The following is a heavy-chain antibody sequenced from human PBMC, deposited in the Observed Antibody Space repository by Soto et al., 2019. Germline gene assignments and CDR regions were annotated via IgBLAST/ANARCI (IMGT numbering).Heavy chain of an antibody. CDR3: AKGEVRGIFPSYFDY. V-gene: IGHV4-31*03. CDR2: IYHTGST. Sequence: TLSLTCSFSGGSISTVGHYWTWIRQPPGQGLGWIGSIYHTGSTYYSKSLRSRLTMSVDTSKSQFSLRLSSVTAADTAVYYCAKGEVRGIFPSYFDYWGLGTLVTVSS. D-gene: IGHD3-10*01. CDR1: GGSISTVGHY. J-gene: IGHJ4*02.